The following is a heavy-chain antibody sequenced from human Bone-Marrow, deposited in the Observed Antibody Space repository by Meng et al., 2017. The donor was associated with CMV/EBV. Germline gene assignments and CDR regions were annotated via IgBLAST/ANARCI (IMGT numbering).Heavy chain of an antibody. CDR1: GLTFSRYW. CDR3: ARVPYDFFGYYFDY. J-gene: IGHJ4*02. D-gene: IGHD3-3*01. CDR2: IKKEGSEK. Sequence: GESLKVSCAASGLTFSRYWMSWVRQSRGKGLEWVANIKKEGSEKYYVDSVKGRFSISRANAKNSLYLQMNSLRAEDTAVYYCARVPYDFFGYYFDYWGQGTLVTVSS. V-gene: IGHV3-7*01.